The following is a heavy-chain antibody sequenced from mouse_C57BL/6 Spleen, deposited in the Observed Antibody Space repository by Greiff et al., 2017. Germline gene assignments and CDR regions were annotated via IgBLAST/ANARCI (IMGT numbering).Heavy chain of an antibody. Sequence: VQLKESGPELVKPGASVKIPCKASGYTFTDYNMDWVKQSHGKSLEWIGDINPNNGGTIYNQKFKGKATLTVDKSSSPAYMELRSLTSEDTAVYYCAISLYAMDYWGQGTSVTVSS. CDR3: AISLYAMDY. V-gene: IGHV1-18*01. CDR1: GYTFTDYN. J-gene: IGHJ4*01. CDR2: INPNNGGT.